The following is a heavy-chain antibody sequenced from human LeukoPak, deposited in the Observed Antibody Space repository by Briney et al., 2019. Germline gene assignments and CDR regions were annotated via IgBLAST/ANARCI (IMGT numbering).Heavy chain of an antibody. J-gene: IGHJ4*02. Sequence: SETLSLTCTVSGGSMNNHDWSWVRQPAGKGLEWIGRIQTSGSINYNSSLKSRVTISIDTSQNYFSLKLTSMTAADSAMYYCARASNIVWYQFDYWGQGMLVTVSS. V-gene: IGHV4-4*07. CDR3: ARASNIVWYQFDY. D-gene: IGHD2-2*01. CDR2: IQTSGSI. CDR1: GGSMNNHD.